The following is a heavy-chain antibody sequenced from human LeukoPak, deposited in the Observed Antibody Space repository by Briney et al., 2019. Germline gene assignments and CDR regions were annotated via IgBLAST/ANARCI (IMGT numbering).Heavy chain of an antibody. D-gene: IGHD7-27*01. J-gene: IGHJ4*02. CDR1: GGSISSSSYY. CDR3: ARSELTGTFDY. CDR2: IYYSGST. V-gene: IGHV4-39*01. Sequence: KPSETLSLTCTVSGGSISSSSYYWGWIRQPPGKGLEWIGSIYYSGSTYYNPSLKSRVTISVDTSKNQFPLKLSSVTAADTAVYYCARSELTGTFDYWGQGTLVTVSS.